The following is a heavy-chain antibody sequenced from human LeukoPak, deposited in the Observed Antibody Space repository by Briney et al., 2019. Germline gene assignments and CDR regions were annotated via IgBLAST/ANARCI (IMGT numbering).Heavy chain of an antibody. CDR1: GGTFSSYA. D-gene: IGHD2-2*01. V-gene: IGHV1-69*13. CDR2: IIPIFGTA. Sequence: SVKVSCKASGGTFSSYAISWARQAPGQGLEWMGGIIPIFGTANYAQKFQGRVTITADESTSTAYMELSSLRSEDTAVYYCARDGYQLLQGDYYYGMDVWGKGTTVTVSS. J-gene: IGHJ6*04. CDR3: ARDGYQLLQGDYYYGMDV.